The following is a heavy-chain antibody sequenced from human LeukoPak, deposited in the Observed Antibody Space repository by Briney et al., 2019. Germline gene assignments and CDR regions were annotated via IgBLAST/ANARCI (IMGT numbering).Heavy chain of an antibody. CDR1: GDSVSSNSAA. CDR3: ARAKVTMVRGGDGMDV. D-gene: IGHD3-10*01. J-gene: IGHJ6*02. Sequence: SQTPSLTCAISGDSVSSNSAAWNWIRQSPSRGLEWLGRTYYRSKWYNDYAVSVKSRITINPDTSKNQFSLQLNSVTPEDTAVYYCARAKVTMVRGGDGMDVWGQGTTVTVSS. CDR2: TYYRSKWYN. V-gene: IGHV6-1*01.